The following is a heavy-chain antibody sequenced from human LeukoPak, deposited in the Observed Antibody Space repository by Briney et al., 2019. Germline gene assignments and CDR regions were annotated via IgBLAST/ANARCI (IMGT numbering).Heavy chain of an antibody. CDR2: IKPDGSEK. J-gene: IGHJ4*02. V-gene: IGHV3-7*02. Sequence: GGSLRLSCAASGFIFSRYWMTWVRQAPGKGLEWVANIKPDGSEKKYVDSVKGRFTISRDNAKNSLYLQMNSLRAEDTAVYYCASPGYSAYDADWGQGTLVTVSS. CDR1: GFIFSRYW. CDR3: ASPGYSAYDAD. D-gene: IGHD5-12*01.